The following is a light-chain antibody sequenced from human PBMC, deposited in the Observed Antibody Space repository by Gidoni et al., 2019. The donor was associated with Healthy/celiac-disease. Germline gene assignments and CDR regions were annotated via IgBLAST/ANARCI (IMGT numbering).Light chain of an antibody. V-gene: IGKV1-33*01. CDR1: QYISNS. CDR3: QQYDNLPIT. CDR2: DAS. Sequence: DIQMTQSPSSLSASVGHRVTITCQASQYISNSLNWYQQKPGKAPIFLIYDASNLETGVPSRFSGSGSGTDFTFTISSLQPEDIATYYCQQYDNLPITFGQGTRLDIK. J-gene: IGKJ5*01.